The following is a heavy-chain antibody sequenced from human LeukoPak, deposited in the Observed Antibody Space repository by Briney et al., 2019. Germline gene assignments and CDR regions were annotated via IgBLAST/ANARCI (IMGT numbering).Heavy chain of an antibody. D-gene: IGHD3-3*01. CDR3: ARGITIFPD. Sequence: SETLSLTCTVSGGSISNYYWSWIRQPPGKGLEWIGYISNTGSTNYNPSLQSRVTISVDTSKNQFSLKLTSVTAADTAVYYCARGITIFPDWGQGTLVTVSS. V-gene: IGHV4-59*01. J-gene: IGHJ4*02. CDR1: GGSISNYY. CDR2: ISNTGST.